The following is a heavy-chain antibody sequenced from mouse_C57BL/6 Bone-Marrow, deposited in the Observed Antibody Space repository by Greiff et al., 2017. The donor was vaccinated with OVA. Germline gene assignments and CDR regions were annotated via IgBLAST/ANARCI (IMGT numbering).Heavy chain of an antibody. CDR3: ASYYVWFAY. V-gene: IGHV5-12*01. D-gene: IGHD1-1*01. J-gene: IGHJ3*01. CDR2: ISNGGGST. Sequence: EVQGVESGGGLVQPGGSLKLSCAASGFTFSDYYMYWVRQTPEKRLEWVAYISNGGGSTYYPDTVKVRFTISRDNAKNTLYLQMSHLKSEDTAMYYCASYYVWFAYWGQGTLVTVSA. CDR1: GFTFSDYY.